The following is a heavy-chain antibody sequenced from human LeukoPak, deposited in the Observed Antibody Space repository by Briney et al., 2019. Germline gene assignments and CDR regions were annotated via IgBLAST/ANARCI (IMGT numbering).Heavy chain of an antibody. CDR2: INPNSGGT. Sequence: ASVKVSCKASGYTFTGYYMHWVRQAPGQGLEWMGWINPNSGGTNYAQKFQGRVTLTRDTSISTAYMELSRLRSDDTAVYYCARDGYGEDYYYYYYMDVWGKGTTVTVSS. V-gene: IGHV1-2*02. CDR3: ARDGYGEDYYYYYYMDV. J-gene: IGHJ6*03. D-gene: IGHD4-17*01. CDR1: GYTFTGYY.